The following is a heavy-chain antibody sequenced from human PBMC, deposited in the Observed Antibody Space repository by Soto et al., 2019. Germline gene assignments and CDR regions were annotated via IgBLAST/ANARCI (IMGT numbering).Heavy chain of an antibody. CDR3: ARVADYSNYGNWFDP. CDR1: GYTFTNYV. Sequence: ASVKVSCKASGYTFTNYVITWVRQAPGQGLAWMGWISVYNGNTNYAQKLQGRVTMTTDTSTSTAYMELSSLRSEDTAVYYCARVADYSNYGNWFDPWGQGTLVNVSS. J-gene: IGHJ5*02. CDR2: ISVYNGNT. D-gene: IGHD4-4*01. V-gene: IGHV1-18*04.